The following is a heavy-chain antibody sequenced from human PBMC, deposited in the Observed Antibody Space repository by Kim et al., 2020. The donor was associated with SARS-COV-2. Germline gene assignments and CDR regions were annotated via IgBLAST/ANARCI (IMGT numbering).Heavy chain of an antibody. CDR3: ANPLLDTSGYGYYYGLDV. J-gene: IGHJ6*04. V-gene: IGHV3-30*18. Sequence: GGSLRLSCAASGFTFRNSGMHWVRQAPGMGLEWVAVISFNGINKNYADSVKGRFTVSRDNANNTLYLQMTGLRAEDTAVYYCANPLLDTSGYGYYYGLDVWGEGNAVAVPS. D-gene: IGHD3-22*01. CDR2: ISFNGINK. CDR1: GFTFRNSG.